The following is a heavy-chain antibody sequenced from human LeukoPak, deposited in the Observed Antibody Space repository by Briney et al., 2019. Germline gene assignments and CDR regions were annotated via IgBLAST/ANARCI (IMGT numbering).Heavy chain of an antibody. V-gene: IGHV3-30*02. CDR1: GFTFSSDD. Sequence: GGSLRLSCAASGFTFSSDDMHWVRQAPGKGLEWVASIRYDGSSKYYGDSGKGRFTISRDNSKNTLYLQMNSLKTEDTAVYYCAKLITTVAFDYWGQGTLVTVSS. D-gene: IGHD4-23*01. CDR2: IRYDGSSK. CDR3: AKLITTVAFDY. J-gene: IGHJ4*02.